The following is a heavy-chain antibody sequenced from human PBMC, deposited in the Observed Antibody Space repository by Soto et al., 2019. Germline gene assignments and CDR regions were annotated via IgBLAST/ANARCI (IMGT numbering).Heavy chain of an antibody. J-gene: IGHJ4*02. Sequence: GGSLRLSCTASGFTFSSYSMNWVRQAPGKGLEWVSSISSSSSYIYYADSVKGRFTTSRENAKNSQYLQMNSLRPEDTALYYCAKVAMSTGYIDYWGQGTLVTVSS. CDR3: AKVAMSTGYIDY. D-gene: IGHD2-2*01. CDR1: GFTFSSYS. CDR2: ISSSSSYI. V-gene: IGHV3-21*04.